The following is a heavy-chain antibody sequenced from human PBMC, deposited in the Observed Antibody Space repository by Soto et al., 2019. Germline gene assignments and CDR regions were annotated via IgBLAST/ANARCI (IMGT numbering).Heavy chain of an antibody. CDR2: IWNDGIRK. V-gene: IGHV3-33*01. Sequence: PAGSLRLSCAASGFTFSKYGMHWVRQAPGKGLEWVALIWNDGIRKVYVDSVKGRFTISRDNSKNTLDLQMNNLRDEDTAVYYCARDDDNDANALDYWGPGTLVTVSS. CDR3: ARDDDNDANALDY. J-gene: IGHJ4*02. CDR1: GFTFSKYG.